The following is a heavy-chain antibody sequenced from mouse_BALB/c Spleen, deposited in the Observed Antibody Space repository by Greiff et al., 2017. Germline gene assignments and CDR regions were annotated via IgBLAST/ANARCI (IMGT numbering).Heavy chain of an antibody. Sequence: ESGPGLVAPSQSLSITCTVSGFSLTSYDISWIRQPPGKGLEWLGVIWTGGGTNYNSAFMSRLSISKDNSKSQVFLKMNSLQTDDTAIYYCVRDRVTTVVDWYFDVWGAGTTVTVSS. CDR3: VRDRVTTVVDWYFDV. J-gene: IGHJ1*01. D-gene: IGHD1-1*01. CDR1: GFSLTSYD. V-gene: IGHV2-9-2*01. CDR2: IWTGGGT.